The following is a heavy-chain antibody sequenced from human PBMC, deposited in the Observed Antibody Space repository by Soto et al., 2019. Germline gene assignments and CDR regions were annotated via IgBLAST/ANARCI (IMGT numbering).Heavy chain of an antibody. J-gene: IGHJ4*02. CDR3: TTDHHGDYVGFDY. D-gene: IGHD4-17*01. CDR2: IRAKTDGGTT. Sequence: EVQLVESGGGLVKPGGSLRLSCAVSGFTFRNAWMSWVRQAPGKGLEWVGRIRAKTDGGTTDYAAPVKGRFIISRDDSKNTLYLQMHSLKSEDTAVYYCTTDHHGDYVGFDYWGQGTLVTVSS. CDR1: GFTFRNAW. V-gene: IGHV3-15*01.